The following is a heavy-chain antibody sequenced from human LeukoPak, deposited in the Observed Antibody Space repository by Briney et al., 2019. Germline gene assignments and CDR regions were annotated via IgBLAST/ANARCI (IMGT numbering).Heavy chain of an antibody. J-gene: IGHJ6*02. CDR1: GGSISSSSYY. Sequence: SETLSLTCTVSGGSISSSSYYWGWIRQPPGKGLEWIGSIYYSGSTYYNPSLKSRVTISVDTSKNQFSLKLSSVTAADTAVYYCAGTTGKPHGMDVWGQGTTVTVSS. D-gene: IGHD1-14*01. CDR3: AGTTGKPHGMDV. CDR2: IYYSGST. V-gene: IGHV4-39*01.